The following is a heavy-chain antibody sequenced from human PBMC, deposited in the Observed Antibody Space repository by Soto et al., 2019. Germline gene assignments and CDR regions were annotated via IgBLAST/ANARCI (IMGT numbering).Heavy chain of an antibody. Sequence: PSKTLSLTCAVSCGSNSSEGYSWGWIRQPPGKGLEWIGYIYHSGSTYYNPSLKSRVTISVDRSKNQFSLKLSSVTAADTAVYYCARTGYYDILTGYKGGWFDPWGQGSLVTVSS. CDR1: CGSNSSEGYS. CDR2: IYHSGST. D-gene: IGHD3-9*01. J-gene: IGHJ5*02. V-gene: IGHV4-30-2*01. CDR3: ARTGYYDILTGYKGGWFDP.